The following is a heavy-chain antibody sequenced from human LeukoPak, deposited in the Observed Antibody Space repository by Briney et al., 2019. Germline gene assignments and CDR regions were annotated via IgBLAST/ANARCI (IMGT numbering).Heavy chain of an antibody. Sequence: ASVKLSCKATGATFSSYAISWVRQAPGQGLGWMGGIIPIFGTANYAQKFQGRVTITADESTSTAYMELSSLRSEDTAVYYCARGTGEVGLGYWGQGTLVTVSS. CDR1: GATFSSYA. CDR2: IIPIFGTA. J-gene: IGHJ4*02. D-gene: IGHD2-15*01. V-gene: IGHV1-69*13. CDR3: ARGTGEVGLGY.